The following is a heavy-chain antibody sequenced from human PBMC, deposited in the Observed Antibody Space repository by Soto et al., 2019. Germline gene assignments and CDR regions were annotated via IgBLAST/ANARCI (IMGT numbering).Heavy chain of an antibody. CDR2: IYYSGST. CDR3: AGSGSYIYYFDY. D-gene: IGHD1-26*01. Sequence: SETLSLTCTVSGGSISSGGYYWSWIRQHPGKGLEWIGYIYYSGSTYYNPSLKSRVTISVDTSKNQFALKLSSVTAADTAVYYCAGSGSYIYYFDYWGQGTLVTVSS. CDR1: GGSISSGGYY. J-gene: IGHJ4*02. V-gene: IGHV4-31*03.